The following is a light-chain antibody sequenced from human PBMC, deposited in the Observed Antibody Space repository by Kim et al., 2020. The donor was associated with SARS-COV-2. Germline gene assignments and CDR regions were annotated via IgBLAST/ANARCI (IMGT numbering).Light chain of an antibody. Sequence: QSVLTQPPSASGTPGQTVTISCSGTSSNIRVNTVNWYQQLPQAAPKLLIHTNNQRPSGVPDRFSGSKSGTSASLAISGLQSDDEADYYCAAWDERLDGWVFGEGTQLTVL. CDR2: TNN. J-gene: IGLJ3*02. CDR1: SSNIRVNT. CDR3: AAWDERLDGWV. V-gene: IGLV1-44*01.